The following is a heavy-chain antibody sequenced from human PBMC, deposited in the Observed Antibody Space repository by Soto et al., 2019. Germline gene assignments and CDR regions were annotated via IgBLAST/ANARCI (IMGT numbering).Heavy chain of an antibody. CDR1: GFTFTSSA. CDR3: AAPPPSDYGSGSYFRTGDYYYYGMDV. J-gene: IGHJ6*02. CDR2: IVVGSGNT. Sequence: SVKVSCKASGFTFTSSAVQWVRQARGQRLEWIGWIVVGSGNTNYAQKFQERVTITRDMSTSTAYMELSSLRSEDTAVYYCAAPPPSDYGSGSYFRTGDYYYYGMDVWGQGTTVTVSS. V-gene: IGHV1-58*01. D-gene: IGHD3-10*01.